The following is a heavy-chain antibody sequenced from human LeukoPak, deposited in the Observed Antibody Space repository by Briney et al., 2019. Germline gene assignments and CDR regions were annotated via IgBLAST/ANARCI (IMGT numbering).Heavy chain of an antibody. CDR3: ARLAYCGGDCLRGTYFFDY. CDR1: GYNFIAYW. V-gene: IGHV5-51*01. CDR2: IYSGDSDT. J-gene: IGHJ4*02. D-gene: IGHD2-21*01. Sequence: GESLKISCRGSGYNFIAYWIAWVRQMPGKGLEWMGIIYSGDSDTICSPSFQGHVTISVDKSINTAYLQWSSLQASDTAIYYCARLAYCGGDCLRGTYFFDYWGQGTLVTVSS.